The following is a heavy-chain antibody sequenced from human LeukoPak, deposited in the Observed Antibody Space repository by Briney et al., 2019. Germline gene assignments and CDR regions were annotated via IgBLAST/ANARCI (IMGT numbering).Heavy chain of an antibody. CDR2: INPSGGST. Sequence: ASVKVSCKASGYTFTSYYMHWVRQAPGQGLEWMGIINPSGGSTSYAQKFQGRVTITADESTSTAYMELSSLRSEDTAVYYCARAGLHRPIDYWGQGTLVTVSS. D-gene: IGHD5-18*01. J-gene: IGHJ4*02. CDR3: ARAGLHRPIDY. V-gene: IGHV1-46*01. CDR1: GYTFTSYY.